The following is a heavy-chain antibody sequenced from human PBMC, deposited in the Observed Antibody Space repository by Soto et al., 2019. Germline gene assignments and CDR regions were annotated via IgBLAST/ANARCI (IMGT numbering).Heavy chain of an antibody. D-gene: IGHD2-2*02. CDR2: IKQDGSEK. J-gene: IGHJ3*02. V-gene: IGHV3-7*01. Sequence: EVQLVESGGGLVQPGGSLRLSCAASGFTFSSYWMSWVRQAPGKGLEWVANIKQDGSEKYYVDSVKGRFTISRDNAKNSLYLQVNSLRAEDTAVYYCARGGHCSSTSCYTSRSAFDIWGQGTMVTASS. CDR3: ARGGHCSSTSCYTSRSAFDI. CDR1: GFTFSSYW.